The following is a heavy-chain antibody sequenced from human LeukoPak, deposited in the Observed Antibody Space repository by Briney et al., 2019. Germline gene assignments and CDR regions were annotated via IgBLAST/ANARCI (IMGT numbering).Heavy chain of an antibody. J-gene: IGHJ4*02. CDR3: AKGEVVTSGRVGFDY. CDR2: ISGSGGST. D-gene: IGHD2-21*02. CDR1: GFTFSIYA. V-gene: IGHV3-23*01. Sequence: GGSLRLSCAASGFTFSIYAMSWVRQAPGKGLEWVSAISGSGGSTYYADSVKGRFTISRDNSKNTLYLQMNSLRAEDTAVYYCAKGEVVTSGRVGFDYWGQGTLVTVSS.